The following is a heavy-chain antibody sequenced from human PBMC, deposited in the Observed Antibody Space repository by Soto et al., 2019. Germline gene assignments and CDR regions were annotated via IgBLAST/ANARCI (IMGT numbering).Heavy chain of an antibody. CDR2: INHSGST. V-gene: IGHV4-34*01. J-gene: IGHJ4*02. CDR3: ATTLIAVAGYFDY. Sequence: SETLSLTCAVYGGSFSGYCWSWIRQPPGKGLEWIGEINHSGSTNYNPSLKSRVTISVDTSKNQFSLKLSSVTAADTAVYYCATTLIAVAGYFDYWGQGTLVTVSS. D-gene: IGHD6-19*01. CDR1: GGSFSGYC.